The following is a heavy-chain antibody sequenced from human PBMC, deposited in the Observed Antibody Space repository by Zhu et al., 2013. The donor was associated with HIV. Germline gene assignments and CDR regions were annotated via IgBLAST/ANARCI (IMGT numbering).Heavy chain of an antibody. CDR3: ARDWVTSRRFQDYYYYGMDV. CDR2: IIPIFGTA. Sequence: QVQLVQSGAEVKKPGSSVKVSCKASGGTFSSYAISWVRQAPGQGLEWMGGIIPIFGTANYAQKFQGRVTITADESTSTAYMELSSLRSEDTAVYYCARDWVTSRRFQDYYYYGMDVWGQGTTVTVSS. D-gene: IGHD4-4*01. CDR1: GGTFSSYA. J-gene: IGHJ6*02. V-gene: IGHV1-69*01.